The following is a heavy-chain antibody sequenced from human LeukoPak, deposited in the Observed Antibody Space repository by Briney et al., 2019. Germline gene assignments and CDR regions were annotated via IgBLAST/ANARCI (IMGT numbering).Heavy chain of an antibody. D-gene: IGHD3-3*01. J-gene: IGHJ3*02. CDR3: AKARGQGFGVVILAFDI. CDR1: GFTFSSYG. V-gene: IGHV3-30*02. CDR2: IRYDGSNK. Sequence: PGGSLRLSCAASGFTFSSYGMHWVRQAPGKGLEWAAFIRYDGSNKYYADSVKGRFTISRDNSKNTLYLQMNSLRAEDTAVYYCAKARGQGFGVVILAFDIWGQGTMVTVSS.